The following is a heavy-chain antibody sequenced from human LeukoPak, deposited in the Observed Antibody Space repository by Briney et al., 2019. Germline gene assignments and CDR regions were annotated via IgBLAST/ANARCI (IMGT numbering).Heavy chain of an antibody. J-gene: IGHJ4*02. Sequence: PGGSLRLSCAASGFTFSSYSMNWVRQAPGKGLEWVSYISSSSSTIYYADSVKGRFTISRDNAKSSLYLQMNSLRAEDTAVYYCARYSSSGGLDYWGQGTLVTVSS. D-gene: IGHD6-6*01. CDR2: ISSSSSTI. CDR1: GFTFSSYS. V-gene: IGHV3-48*01. CDR3: ARYSSSGGLDY.